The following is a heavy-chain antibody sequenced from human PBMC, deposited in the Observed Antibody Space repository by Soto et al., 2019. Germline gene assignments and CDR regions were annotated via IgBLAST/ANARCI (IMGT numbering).Heavy chain of an antibody. J-gene: IGHJ4*02. CDR1: GFSLSTSGMC. V-gene: IGHV2-70*12. CDR3: AHSSSSAQMIVDY. CDR2: IDWDDDK. Sequence: SCPTLVNPTQTLTLTCTFSGFSLSTSGMCVSWIRQPPGKALEWLARIDWDDDKYYRTSLKNRLTIYKNTSKKQVVLTKTNKEPVDTVTYYCAHSSSSAQMIVDYWGQGTLVTVSS. D-gene: IGHD6-6*01.